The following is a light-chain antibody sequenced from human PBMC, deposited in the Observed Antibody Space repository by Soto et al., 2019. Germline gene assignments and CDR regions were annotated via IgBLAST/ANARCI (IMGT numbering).Light chain of an antibody. V-gene: IGKV3-15*01. CDR2: RAS. CDR1: QSVNNN. CDR3: HQYNNWFPFT. J-gene: IGKJ5*01. Sequence: EVVLTQSPATLSASPGERATLSCRASQSVNNNLAWYQQKPGQAPRLLIYRASTRATGIPSRFSGSGSGTEFTLTTSSMQSEDSAVYYCHQYNNWFPFTFGQGTRLEIK.